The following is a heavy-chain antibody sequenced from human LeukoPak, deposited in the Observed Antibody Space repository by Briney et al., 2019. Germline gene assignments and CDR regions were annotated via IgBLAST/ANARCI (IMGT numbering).Heavy chain of an antibody. D-gene: IGHD2-8*01. CDR2: INHSGST. V-gene: IGHV4-34*01. J-gene: IGHJ4*02. CDR1: GGSFSGYY. Sequence: SETLFLTCAVYGGSFSGYYWSWIRQPPGKGLEWIGEINHSGSTNYNPSLKSRVTISVDTSKNQFSLKLSSVTAADTAVYYCARLRPSWVPAAIPYCTNGVCYGYFDYWGQGTLVTVSS. CDR3: ARLRPSWVPAAIPYCTNGVCYGYFDY.